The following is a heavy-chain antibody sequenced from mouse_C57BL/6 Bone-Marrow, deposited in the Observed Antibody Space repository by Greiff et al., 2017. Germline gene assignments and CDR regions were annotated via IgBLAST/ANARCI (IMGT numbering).Heavy chain of an antibody. CDR1: GFTFSDFY. J-gene: IGHJ4*01. CDR2: SRNKANDYTT. D-gene: IGHD2-12*01. V-gene: IGHV7-1*01. CDR3: ARDALYTPAMDY. Sequence: EVKVVESGGGLVQSGRSLRLSCATSGFTFSDFYMEWVRQAPGKGLEWIAASRNKANDYTTEYRSSVKGRFIVSSDTPQSIIYLQMNAMRAEDTAIDYCARDALYTPAMDYWGQGTSVTVSS.